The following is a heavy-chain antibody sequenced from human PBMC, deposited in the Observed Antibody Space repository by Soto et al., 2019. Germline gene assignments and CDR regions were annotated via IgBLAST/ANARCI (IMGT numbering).Heavy chain of an antibody. Sequence: GASVKVSYKASEDTFRNYAISWVRQAPGQGLEWMGGIIPIFGTANYAQKFQGRVTITADTSANTVYLELSSLRSEDTAVYYCASTTYDSSAYYYWYLGLWGRGTLVTVSS. D-gene: IGHD3-22*01. CDR3: ASTTYDSSAYYYWYLGL. CDR1: EDTFRNYA. CDR2: IIPIFGTA. J-gene: IGHJ2*01. V-gene: IGHV1-69*06.